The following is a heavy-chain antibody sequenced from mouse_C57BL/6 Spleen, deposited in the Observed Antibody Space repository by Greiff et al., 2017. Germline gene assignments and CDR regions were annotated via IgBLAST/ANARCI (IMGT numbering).Heavy chain of an antibody. CDR2: IYPRSGNT. Sequence: QVQLQQSGAELARPGASVKLSCKASGYTFTSYGISWVKQRTGQGLEWIGEIYPRSGNTYYNEKFKGKATLTADKSSSTAYMELRSLTSEDSAVYFCAREGGLPAWFAYWGQGTLVTVSA. J-gene: IGHJ3*01. D-gene: IGHD2-4*01. CDR1: GYTFTSYG. CDR3: AREGGLPAWFAY. V-gene: IGHV1-81*01.